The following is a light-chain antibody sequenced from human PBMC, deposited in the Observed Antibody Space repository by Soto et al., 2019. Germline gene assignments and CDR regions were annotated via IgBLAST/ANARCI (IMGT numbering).Light chain of an antibody. CDR3: QHYHILPPFT. CDR2: GAS. V-gene: IGKV1-33*01. CDR1: QDITTS. Sequence: DIQMTQSPSSLSASVGDRVSITCQARQDITTSLSWFQQKPGRAPKLLIYGASYLETGVPSRFRGSVSGTDFTFTISSLQPEDIAAYYCQHYHILPPFTFGPGTRVDVK. J-gene: IGKJ3*01.